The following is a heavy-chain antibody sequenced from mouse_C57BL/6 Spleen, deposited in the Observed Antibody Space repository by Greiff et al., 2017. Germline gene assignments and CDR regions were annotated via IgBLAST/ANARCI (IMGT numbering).Heavy chain of an antibody. CDR2: ISYDGSN. D-gene: IGHD1-1*01. CDR1: GYSITSGYY. J-gene: IGHJ2*01. Sequence: DVQLQESGPGLVKPSQSLSLTCSVTGYSITSGYYWNWIRQFPGNKLEWMGYISYDGSNNYNPSLKNRISITRDTSKNQFFLKLNSVTTEDTATYYCARDYYGSSSDYWGQGTTLTVSS. V-gene: IGHV3-6*01. CDR3: ARDYYGSSSDY.